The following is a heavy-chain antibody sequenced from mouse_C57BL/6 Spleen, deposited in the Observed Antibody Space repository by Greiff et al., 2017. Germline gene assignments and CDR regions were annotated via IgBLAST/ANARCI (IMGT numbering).Heavy chain of an antibody. CDR2: IRNKANGYTT. D-gene: IGHD1-3*01. Sequence: EVKLVESGGGLVQPGGSLSLSCAASGFTFTDYYMSWVRQPPGKALEWLGFIRNKANGYTTEYSASVKGRFTISRDNSQSILYLQMNALRAEDSATYYCARWNSGHWYFDVWGTGTTVTVSS. J-gene: IGHJ1*03. CDR1: GFTFTDYY. V-gene: IGHV7-3*01. CDR3: ARWNSGHWYFDV.